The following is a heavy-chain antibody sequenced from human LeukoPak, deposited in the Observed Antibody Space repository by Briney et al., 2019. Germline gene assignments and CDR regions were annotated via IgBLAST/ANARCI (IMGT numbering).Heavy chain of an antibody. V-gene: IGHV3-7*01. Sequence: PGGSLRLSCTASGFTFITYWMSWVRQAPGKGLGWVANIKQDGSEKYYVDSVKGRFTISRDNAKNSLYLQMNSLRAEDTAVYYCARDKSVGASLFDYWGQGTLVTVSP. CDR1: GFTFITYW. CDR3: ARDKSVGASLFDY. J-gene: IGHJ4*02. CDR2: IKQDGSEK. D-gene: IGHD1-26*01.